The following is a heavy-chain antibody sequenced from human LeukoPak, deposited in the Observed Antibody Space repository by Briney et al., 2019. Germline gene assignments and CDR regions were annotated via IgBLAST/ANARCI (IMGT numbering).Heavy chain of an antibody. CDR3: ARDPLRFGELLGYFDY. CDR2: ISAYNGNT. V-gene: IGHV1-18*01. Sequence: ASVKVSCKTSGYTFTSYYISWVRQAPGQGLEWMAWISAYNGNTKYAQKFQGRVTMTTDTSTSTAYMELRSLRSNDTAVYYCARDPLRFGELLGYFDYWGQGTLVTVSS. D-gene: IGHD3-10*01. J-gene: IGHJ4*02. CDR1: GYTFTSYY.